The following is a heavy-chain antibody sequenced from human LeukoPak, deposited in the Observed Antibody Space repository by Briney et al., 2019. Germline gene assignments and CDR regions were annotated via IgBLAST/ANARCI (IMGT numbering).Heavy chain of an antibody. CDR3: ARRPTCSGGTCYGLDV. CDR2: VSYVVNTK. J-gene: IGHJ6*04. CDR1: GFTFSTYA. Sequence: GGSLRLSCAASGFTFSTYAMHWVRQAPGKGLEWVAIVSYVVNTKYYADSVKGRFTISRDNSENTLYLEMNSLRAEDTAVYFCARRPTCSGGTCYGLDVWGKGTTVTVSS. D-gene: IGHD2-15*01. V-gene: IGHV3-30-3*01.